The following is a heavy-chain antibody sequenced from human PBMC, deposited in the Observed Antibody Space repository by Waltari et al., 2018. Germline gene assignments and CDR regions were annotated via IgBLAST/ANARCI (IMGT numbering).Heavy chain of an antibody. D-gene: IGHD3-10*01. CDR3: ARQGIWFGDPRDDY. CDR1: GGSISSSSYY. J-gene: IGHJ4*02. Sequence: QLQLQESGPGLVKPSETLSLTCPVSGGSISSSSYYWGWIRQPPGKGLEWIGSIYYSGSTYYNPSLKSRVTISVDTSKNQFSLKLSSVTAADTAVYYCARQGIWFGDPRDDYWGQGTLVTVSS. V-gene: IGHV4-39*01. CDR2: IYYSGST.